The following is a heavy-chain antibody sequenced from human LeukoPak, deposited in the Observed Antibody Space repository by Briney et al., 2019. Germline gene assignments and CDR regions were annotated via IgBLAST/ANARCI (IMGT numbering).Heavy chain of an antibody. V-gene: IGHV7-4-1*02. CDR2: ISANTGNP. Sequence: ASVKVSCKASGYTFTSYSMNWVRQVPGQGLEWMGYISANTGNPTYAQDFTGRFVFFWDTSVTTAYLQISSLKAEDTAVYYCARKMPFIAAAGNNWFDPWGQGTLVTVSS. J-gene: IGHJ5*02. CDR3: ARKMPFIAAAGNNWFDP. D-gene: IGHD6-13*01. CDR1: GYTFTSYS.